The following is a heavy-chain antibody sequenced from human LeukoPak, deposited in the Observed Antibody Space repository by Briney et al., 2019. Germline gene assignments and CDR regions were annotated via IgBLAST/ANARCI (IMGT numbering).Heavy chain of an antibody. CDR2: IIPIFGTA. J-gene: IGHJ6*03. CDR3: ARTIGLEHNYYYYMDV. D-gene: IGHD1/OR15-1a*01. V-gene: IGHV1-69*05. CDR1: GGTFSSYA. Sequence: SVKVSCKASGGTFSSYAISWVRQAPGQGLEWMGGIIPIFGTANYAQKFQGRVTITTDESTSTAYTELSSLRSEDTAVYYCARTIGLEHNYYYYMDVWDKGTTVTVSS.